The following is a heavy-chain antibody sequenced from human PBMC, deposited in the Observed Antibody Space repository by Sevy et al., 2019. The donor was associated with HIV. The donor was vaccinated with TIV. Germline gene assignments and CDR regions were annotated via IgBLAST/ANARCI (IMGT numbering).Heavy chain of an antibody. V-gene: IGHV3-30*18. CDR1: GFTFSSYG. J-gene: IGHJ6*02. CDR2: ISYDGSNK. Sequence: GGSLRLSCAASGFTFSSYGMHWVRQAPGKGLEWVAVISYDGSNKYYADSVKGRFTISRDNSKNTLYLQMNSLRAEDTAVYYCAKTSTVTPCRYYYYGMDVWGQGTTVTVSS. CDR3: AKTSTVTPCRYYYYGMDV. D-gene: IGHD4-17*01.